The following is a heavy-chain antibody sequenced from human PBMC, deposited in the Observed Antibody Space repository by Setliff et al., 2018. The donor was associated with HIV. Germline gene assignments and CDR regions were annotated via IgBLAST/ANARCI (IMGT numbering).Heavy chain of an antibody. CDR2: ISHDGRT. D-gene: IGHD5-12*01. CDR1: NGSFSGYY. J-gene: IGHJ3*01. V-gene: IGHV4-34*01. Sequence: SETLSLTCAVYNGSFSGYYWSWIRQPPGKGLEWIGEISHDGRTTYNPSLKGRVAMSVDTSKNQFSLQLSSVTAADTAVYYCARIPWVATLWGGAFDLWGHGTMVTVSS. CDR3: ARIPWVATLWGGAFDL.